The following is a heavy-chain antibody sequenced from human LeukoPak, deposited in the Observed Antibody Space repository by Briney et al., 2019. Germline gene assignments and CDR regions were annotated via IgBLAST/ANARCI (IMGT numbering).Heavy chain of an antibody. CDR3: ATVGYCSGGSCQLPFDY. V-gene: IGHV1-24*01. D-gene: IGHD2-15*01. Sequence: ASVKVSCKASGYTFTSYDINWVRQATGQGLEWMGGFDPEDGETIYAQKFQGRVTMTEDTSTDTAYMELSSLRSEDTAVYYCATVGYCSGGSCQLPFDYWGQGTLVTVSS. J-gene: IGHJ4*02. CDR2: FDPEDGET. CDR1: GYTFTSYD.